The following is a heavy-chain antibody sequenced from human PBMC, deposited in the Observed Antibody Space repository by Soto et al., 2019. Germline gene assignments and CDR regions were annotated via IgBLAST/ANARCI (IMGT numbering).Heavy chain of an antibody. V-gene: IGHV3-23*01. Sequence: PVGSLRLSCAASGFTFKYHAMTWVRQAPGKGLEWVSCISGSGNKTYYADSVKGRLTISRDNSNNILHLQMNSLRGEDTAVYYCAKLKRVTAAGYFDHWGQGILVTVSS. CDR3: AKLKRVTAAGYFDH. CDR2: ISGSGNKT. D-gene: IGHD6-13*01. CDR1: GFTFKYHA. J-gene: IGHJ4*02.